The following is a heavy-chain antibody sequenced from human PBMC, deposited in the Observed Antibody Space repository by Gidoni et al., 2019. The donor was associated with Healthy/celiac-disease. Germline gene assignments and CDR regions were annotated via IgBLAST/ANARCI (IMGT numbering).Heavy chain of an antibody. CDR2: IYWDDDK. Sequence: QITLKESGPTLVKPTQTLTLTCTFSGFSLSTSGVGVGWIRQPPGKALEWLALIYWDDDKRYSPSLTSRLTITKDTSKNQVVLTMTNMDPVDTATYYCAHDYGIEGIPVFDYWGQGTLVTVSS. J-gene: IGHJ4*02. CDR1: GFSLSTSGVG. D-gene: IGHD3-10*01. CDR3: AHDYGIEGIPVFDY. V-gene: IGHV2-5*02.